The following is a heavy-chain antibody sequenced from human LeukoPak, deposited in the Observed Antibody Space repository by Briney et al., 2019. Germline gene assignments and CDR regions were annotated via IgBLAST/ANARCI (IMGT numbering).Heavy chain of an antibody. CDR2: ISGSGAST. J-gene: IGHJ4*02. D-gene: IGHD3-22*01. Sequence: PGGSLRLSCAASGFTFSSYAMSWVRQAPGKGLEWVSSISGSGASTYHADSVKGRFTISRDNSKNTLHSQMNSLRAEDTAVYYCAKSPAYYYDSSSYTRLDYWGQGTLVTVSS. V-gene: IGHV3-23*01. CDR1: GFTFSSYA. CDR3: AKSPAYYYDSSSYTRLDY.